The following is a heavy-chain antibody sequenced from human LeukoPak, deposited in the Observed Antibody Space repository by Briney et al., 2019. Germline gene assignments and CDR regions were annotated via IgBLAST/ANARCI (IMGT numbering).Heavy chain of an antibody. CDR2: IYYTGSD. D-gene: IGHD6-13*01. Sequence: SGTLSLSCTVSGGSISGDYWSWIRQPPGKGLEWIGYIYYTGSDNYNPALKSRVTISVDTSKNQFTLKLSSVTAADTAVYYCARDRPGGSSLDYWGQGTLVTVSS. V-gene: IGHV4-59*01. J-gene: IGHJ4*02. CDR1: GGSISGDY. CDR3: ARDRPGGSSLDY.